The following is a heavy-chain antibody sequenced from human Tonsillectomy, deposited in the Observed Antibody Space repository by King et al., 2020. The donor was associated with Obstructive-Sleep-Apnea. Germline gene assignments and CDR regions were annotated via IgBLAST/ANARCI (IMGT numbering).Heavy chain of an antibody. J-gene: IGHJ6*02. CDR1: GGSISSYY. CDR3: ARGEGSWTPYYYYYGMDV. D-gene: IGHD6-13*01. Sequence: VQLQESGPGLVKPSETLSLTCSVSGGSISSYYWNWMRQPPGKGLEWIGYIYYSGSTNYNPSLKSRVTISVATISVDTSKNQFSLKLSSVTAADTAVYYCARGEGSWTPYYYYYGMDVWGQGTTVTVSS. V-gene: IGHV4-59*01. CDR2: IYYSGST.